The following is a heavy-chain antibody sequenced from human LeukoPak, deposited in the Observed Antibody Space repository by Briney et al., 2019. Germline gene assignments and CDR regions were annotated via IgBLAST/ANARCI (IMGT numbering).Heavy chain of an antibody. J-gene: IGHJ4*02. Sequence: GGSLRLSCAASGFTFSSYSMNWVRQAPGKGLEWVSYISSSSSTIYYADSVKGRFTISRDNAKNSLYLQMNSLRAEDTAVYYCARPDTHSGSYSWGQGTLDTVSS. CDR2: ISSSSSTI. CDR1: GFTFSSYS. CDR3: ARPDTHSGSYS. V-gene: IGHV3-48*04. D-gene: IGHD1-26*01.